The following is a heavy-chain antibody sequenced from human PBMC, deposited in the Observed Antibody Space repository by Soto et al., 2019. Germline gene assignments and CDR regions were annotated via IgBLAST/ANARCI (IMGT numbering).Heavy chain of an antibody. Sequence: QIPLKESGPTLVRPSQTLTLTCTFSGFSLTTSGVGVGWIRQPPGKAREWLAVIYWDDEKRYSSSLKSRLTITKDTSQNQVVLTMTNMDPVDTATYYCAHHPYYGLGSYSFDYWGQGTLVTVSS. J-gene: IGHJ4*02. V-gene: IGHV2-5*02. D-gene: IGHD3-10*01. CDR2: IYWDDEK. CDR1: GFSLTTSGVG. CDR3: AHHPYYGLGSYSFDY.